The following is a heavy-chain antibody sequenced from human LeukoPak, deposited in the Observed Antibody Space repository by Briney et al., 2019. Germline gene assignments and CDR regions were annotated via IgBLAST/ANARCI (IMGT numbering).Heavy chain of an antibody. CDR1: GGSISRYS. CDR3: ARGTDYGVNSYFDS. J-gene: IGHJ4*02. CDR2: VYYPGTT. D-gene: IGHD4-23*01. V-gene: IGHV4-59*07. Sequence: PSDTLSLTCTVSGGSISRYSWSWVRQPPGKGLEWIAYVYYPGTTSYNPSLRSRVTLSLDSSKSHFSLRLSSVTAADTAVYYCARGTDYGVNSYFDSWGQGTLVTVSS.